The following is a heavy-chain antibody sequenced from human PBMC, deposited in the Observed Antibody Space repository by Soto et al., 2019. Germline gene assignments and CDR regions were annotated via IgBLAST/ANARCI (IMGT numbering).Heavy chain of an antibody. CDR2: IIPILGIA. CDR3: ARSGVEGVLAFDI. V-gene: IGHV1-69*02. D-gene: IGHD2-2*01. CDR1: GGTFSSYT. Sequence: QVQLVQSGAEVKKPGSSVKVSCKASGGTFSSYTISWVRQAPGQGLEWMGRIIPILGIANYAQKFQGRVTITADKSTSTAYMELSSLRSEDTAVYYRARSGVEGVLAFDIWGQGTMVTVSS. J-gene: IGHJ3*02.